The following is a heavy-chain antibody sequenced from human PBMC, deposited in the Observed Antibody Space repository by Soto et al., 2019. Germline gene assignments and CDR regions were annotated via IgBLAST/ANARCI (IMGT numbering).Heavy chain of an antibody. V-gene: IGHV3-30*18. CDR2: VSAYGSNK. CDR1: GFTFSSHG. CDR3: AKARRQWLVHDPFDM. J-gene: IGHJ3*02. Sequence: QVQLVESGGGVVQPGRSLRLSCVASGFTFSSHGMHWVRQAPGKGLEWVAVVSAYGSNKYYADYVKGRFTTSRDNSKNTLDLQMERLRAEDSAGYYCAKARRQWLVHDPFDMWGQGTMVTVSS. D-gene: IGHD6-19*01.